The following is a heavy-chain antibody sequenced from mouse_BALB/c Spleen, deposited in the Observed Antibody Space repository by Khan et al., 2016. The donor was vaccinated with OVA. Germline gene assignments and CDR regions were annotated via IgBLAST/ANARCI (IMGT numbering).Heavy chain of an antibody. J-gene: IGHJ2*01. Sequence: QVQLQQSGAELAKPGASVKMSCKASGYTFINYWILWVKQRPGQGLEWIGYINPSTGYTDYNQNFKDKATLTADKSSSTAYMQLSSLTSEDSSVYYCRRRGLQWDFDYWGQGTTLTVSS. D-gene: IGHD1-3*01. CDR2: INPSTGYT. V-gene: IGHV1-7*01. CDR1: GYTFINYW. CDR3: RRRGLQWDFDY.